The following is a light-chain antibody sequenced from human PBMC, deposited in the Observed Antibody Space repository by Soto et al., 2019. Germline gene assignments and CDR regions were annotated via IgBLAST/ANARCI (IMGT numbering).Light chain of an antibody. V-gene: IGKV3-15*01. Sequence: EIVMTQSPGTLSVSPGERATLSCRASQSVSVNLAWYQQKPGQAPRLLIYGVSTRATGIPARFSGSESGTEFTLTIGSLQSEDFAVDYCQQYNDWPFTFGPGTKVDIK. CDR2: GVS. CDR1: QSVSVN. CDR3: QQYNDWPFT. J-gene: IGKJ3*01.